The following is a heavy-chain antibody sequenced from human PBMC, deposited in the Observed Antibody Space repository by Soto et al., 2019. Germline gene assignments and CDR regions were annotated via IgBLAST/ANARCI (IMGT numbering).Heavy chain of an antibody. D-gene: IGHD3-16*01. CDR3: AQDLLWGQSDY. CDR2: ITTDGTNT. Sequence: EVQLVESGGGLVQPGGSLRLSCAVSGFTFSRYWKHWFRKDPVNGLVWVSSITTDGTNTQYADSVRGRFTVSRDNAKNTVHLQMISRRSEDTAVYYSAQDLLWGQSDYWGQGTLVVVSS. CDR1: GFTFSRYW. V-gene: IGHV3-74*03. J-gene: IGHJ4*02.